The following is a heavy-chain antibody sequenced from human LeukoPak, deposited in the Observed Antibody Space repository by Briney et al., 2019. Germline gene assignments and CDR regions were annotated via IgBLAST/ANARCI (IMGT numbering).Heavy chain of an antibody. CDR2: INANNGYT. D-gene: IGHD3-16*01. J-gene: IGHJ4*02. V-gene: IGHV1-2*02. Sequence: ASVKVSCKSSGYTFTDYFIHWVRQAPGQGLEWMGYINANNGYTRSPQEFQDRVSMSRDTSISTAYMELSRLTSDDTAVYYCAREPYQKYYDSWGQGTLVTVSS. CDR3: AREPYQKYYDS. CDR1: GYTFTDYF.